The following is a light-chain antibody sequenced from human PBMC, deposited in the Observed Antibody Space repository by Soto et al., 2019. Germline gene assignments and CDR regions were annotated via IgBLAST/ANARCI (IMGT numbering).Light chain of an antibody. CDR2: LGF. Sequence: DIVMTQSPLSLPVTPGEPASISCRSSQSLLHSNGYNYLDWYLQQPGQSPQLLIYLGFNPASGVPDRFSGSGSGTDFTLKIRRVEAEDFGVYYCMQALELRTFGQGTKVDIK. CDR3: MQALELRT. CDR1: QSLLHSNGYNY. J-gene: IGKJ1*01. V-gene: IGKV2-28*01.